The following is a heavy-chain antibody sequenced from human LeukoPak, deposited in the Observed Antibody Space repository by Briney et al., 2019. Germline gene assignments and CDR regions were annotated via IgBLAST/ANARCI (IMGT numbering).Heavy chain of an antibody. V-gene: IGHV4-4*02. CDR3: ARAPFSSGWYLPWGYMDV. CDR1: GFTVSSNY. CDR2: IHHSASP. D-gene: IGHD6-19*01. J-gene: IGHJ6*03. Sequence: GSLRLSCAASGFTVSSNYMSWVRQAPGKGLEWIGEIHHSASPNYDTSLKSRVTLSLDKSQNQFSLKVTSVTAADTAVYYCARAPFSSGWYLPWGYMDVWGKGTTVTISS.